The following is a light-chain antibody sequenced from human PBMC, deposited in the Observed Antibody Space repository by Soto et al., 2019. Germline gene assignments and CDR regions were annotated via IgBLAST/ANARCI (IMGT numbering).Light chain of an antibody. Sequence: IQLTQSPSPLSASVGDRVTITCRASQDIAIYLAWYQQKPGEAPKLLIYAASTLYGGVQSRFSGSGSGTDFALTITSLQAEDFATYYCKQLRMYPSTFGGGTKVDIK. J-gene: IGKJ4*01. CDR1: QDIAIY. CDR2: AAS. CDR3: KQLRMYPST. V-gene: IGKV1-9*01.